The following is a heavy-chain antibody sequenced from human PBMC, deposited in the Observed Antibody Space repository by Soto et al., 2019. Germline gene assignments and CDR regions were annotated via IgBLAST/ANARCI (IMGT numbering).Heavy chain of an antibody. CDR3: AREGIGFDY. CDR2: ISYDGSNK. J-gene: IGHJ4*02. D-gene: IGHD2-15*01. V-gene: IGHV3-30-3*01. Sequence: LRLSCAASGFTFSSYAMHWVRQAPGKGLEWVAVISYDGSNKYYADSVKGRFTISRDNSKNTLYLQMNSLRAEDTAVYYCAREGIGFDYWGQGTLVTVSS. CDR1: GFTFSSYA.